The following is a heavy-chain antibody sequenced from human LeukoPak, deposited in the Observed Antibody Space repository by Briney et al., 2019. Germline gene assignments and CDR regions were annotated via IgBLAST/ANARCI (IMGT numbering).Heavy chain of an antibody. Sequence: PSETLSLTCAVYGASFSDYYWSWIRQPPGKGLEWIGEINHSQSTNYNESLESRVTISVDTSKNQSSLKLSSVTAADTAVYYCARAPPTDTATLGYWGQGTLVTVSS. D-gene: IGHD5-18*01. V-gene: IGHV4-34*01. CDR1: GASFSDYY. CDR2: INHSQST. J-gene: IGHJ4*02. CDR3: ARAPPTDTATLGY.